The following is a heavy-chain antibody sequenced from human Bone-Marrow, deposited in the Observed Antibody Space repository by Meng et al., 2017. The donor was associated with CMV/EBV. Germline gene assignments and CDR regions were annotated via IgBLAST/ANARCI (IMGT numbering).Heavy chain of an antibody. CDR1: GFTFSSYA. Sequence: GGSLRLSYAASGFTFSSYAMSWVRQAPGKGLEWVSVIYSGGSSTYYADSVKGRFTISRDNSKNTLYLQMNSLRAEDTAVYYCAKDGRRDGYNAPWGQGTLVTVSS. J-gene: IGHJ5*02. V-gene: IGHV3-23*03. CDR3: AKDGRRDGYNAP. D-gene: IGHD5-24*01. CDR2: IYSGGSST.